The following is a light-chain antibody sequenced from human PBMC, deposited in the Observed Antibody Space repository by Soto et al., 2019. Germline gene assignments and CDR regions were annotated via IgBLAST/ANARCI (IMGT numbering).Light chain of an antibody. Sequence: DIQMTQSPSTLSASVGDRVTITCRASQSISSWLAWYQQKPGKAPKLLIYKASTLESGVPSRFSGSGSGTEFTLTNSSLQPDDFATYYCQQSFTCGPGTKVDIK. CDR3: QQSFT. CDR1: QSISSW. J-gene: IGKJ3*01. V-gene: IGKV1-5*03. CDR2: KAS.